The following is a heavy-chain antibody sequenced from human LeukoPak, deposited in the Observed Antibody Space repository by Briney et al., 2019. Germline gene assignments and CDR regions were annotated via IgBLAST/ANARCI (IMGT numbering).Heavy chain of an antibody. CDR2: VRGSDAGT. Sequence: PGGSLRLSCAASGFTFSSYAMNWVRQAPGKGLEWDSAVRGSDAGTSYADSVKGRFTISRDNSKNTLYLQMNSLRAEDTAVYYCAKNRGGSYYSGSDYWGQGTLVTVSS. V-gene: IGHV3-23*01. CDR3: AKNRGGSYYSGSDY. J-gene: IGHJ4*02. D-gene: IGHD1-26*01. CDR1: GFTFSSYA.